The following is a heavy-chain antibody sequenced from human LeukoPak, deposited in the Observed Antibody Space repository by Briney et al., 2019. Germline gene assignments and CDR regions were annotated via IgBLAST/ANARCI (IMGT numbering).Heavy chain of an antibody. CDR2: ISYDGGNK. Sequence: GGSLRLSCAASGFTFSSYALHWVRQAPGKGLEWVAIISYDGGNKYYADSVKGRFTISRDNAKNSLYLQMNSLRAEDTAVYYCASPVKTLGDEVDYWGQGTLVTVSS. CDR1: GFTFSSYA. V-gene: IGHV3-30-3*01. D-gene: IGHD3-16*01. J-gene: IGHJ4*02. CDR3: ASPVKTLGDEVDY.